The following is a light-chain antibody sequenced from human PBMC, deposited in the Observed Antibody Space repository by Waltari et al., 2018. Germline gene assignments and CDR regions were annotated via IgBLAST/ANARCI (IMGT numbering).Light chain of an antibody. CDR3: SSFTSTSTLRV. Sequence: QSALTQPASVSGSPGQSITISCTGTSSDVGGYNYVSWYQQHQGKAPKLMIYEVSNRPSGFSNRFSGSKSGNTASLTISGLQAEDEADYYCSSFTSTSTLRVFGGGTKLTVL. J-gene: IGLJ2*01. CDR1: SSDVGGYNY. CDR2: EVS. V-gene: IGLV2-14*01.